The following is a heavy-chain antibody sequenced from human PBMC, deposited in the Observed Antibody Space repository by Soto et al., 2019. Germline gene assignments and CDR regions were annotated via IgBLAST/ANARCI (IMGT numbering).Heavy chain of an antibody. Sequence: GESLKISCKGSGYSFTSYWIGWVRQMPGKGLEWMGIIYPGDSDTRYSPSFQGQVTISADKSISTAYLQWSSLKASDTAMYYCARRPIAAAGSGRYFDYWGQGTLVTVSS. V-gene: IGHV5-51*01. CDR2: IYPGDSDT. J-gene: IGHJ4*02. CDR1: GYSFTSYW. D-gene: IGHD6-13*01. CDR3: ARRPIAAAGSGRYFDY.